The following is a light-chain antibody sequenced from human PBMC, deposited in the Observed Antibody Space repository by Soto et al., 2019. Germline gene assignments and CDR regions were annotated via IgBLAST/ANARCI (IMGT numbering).Light chain of an antibody. CDR2: AAS. J-gene: IGKJ1*01. CDR1: QSISSY. V-gene: IGKV1-39*01. CDR3: QQTYSTTWT. Sequence: DIQMTQSPSSLSASVGDRVTITCRASQSISSYLNWYRQKPGKAPKLLIYAASSLQSGVPSRFSGSGSETDFTLTISSLQPEDFATDSCQQTYSTTWTFGQGTKVDIK.